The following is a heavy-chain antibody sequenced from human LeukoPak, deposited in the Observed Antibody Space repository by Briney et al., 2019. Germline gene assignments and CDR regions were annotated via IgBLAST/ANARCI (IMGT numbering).Heavy chain of an antibody. CDR2: IYHSGST. D-gene: IGHD1-26*01. CDR1: GGSISSYY. CDR3: ASYSGSLLDY. J-gene: IGHJ4*02. Sequence: SETLSLTCSVSGGSISSYYWSWIRQSPGKGLQWIGDIYHSGSTNYNPSLKSRVTISVDTSKNQFSLKLRSVTAADTAVYYCASYSGSLLDYWGQGILVTVSS. V-gene: IGHV4-59*01.